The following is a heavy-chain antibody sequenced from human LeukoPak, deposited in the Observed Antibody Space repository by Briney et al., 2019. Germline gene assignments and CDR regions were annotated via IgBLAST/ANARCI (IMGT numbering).Heavy chain of an antibody. D-gene: IGHD3-16*02. V-gene: IGHV3-23*01. CDR2: ISGSGGST. J-gene: IGHJ4*02. CDR3: AKGARLGELSLSW. CDR1: GFTFSSYA. Sequence: GGSLRLSCAASGFTFSSYAMSWVGQAPGKGLEWVSAISGSGGSTYYADSVKGRFTISRDSSKNTLYLQMNSLRAEDTAVYYCAKGARLGELSLSWWGQGTLVTVSS.